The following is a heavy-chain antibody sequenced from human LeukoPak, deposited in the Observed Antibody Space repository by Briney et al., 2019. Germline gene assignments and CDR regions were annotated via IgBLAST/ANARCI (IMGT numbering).Heavy chain of an antibody. Sequence: GGSLRLSCAASGFSFSSYGMHWVRQAPGKGLEWVAFIRYDGSDKYYADSVKGRFTISRDNSKNTLYLQMNSLRAEDTAVYYCAKEIWPTVTTPGWTYFDYWGQGALVTVSS. D-gene: IGHD4-17*01. V-gene: IGHV3-30*02. J-gene: IGHJ4*02. CDR2: IRYDGSDK. CDR3: AKEIWPTVTTPGWTYFDY. CDR1: GFSFSSYG.